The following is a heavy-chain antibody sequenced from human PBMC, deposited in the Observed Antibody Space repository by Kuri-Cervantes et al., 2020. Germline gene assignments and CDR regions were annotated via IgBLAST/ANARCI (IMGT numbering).Heavy chain of an antibody. CDR2: IYYSGST. CDR3: ARGLAYLDTSAFDS. CDR1: GGSFSGYY. D-gene: IGHD3-9*01. Sequence: ESLKISCGVYGGSFSGYYWNWIRQPPGKGLEWIGDIYYSGSTNFNPSLKSRVTITIDTSKHQLSLKVTSVTAADTAVYFCARGLAYLDTSAFDSWGQGTLVTVSS. V-gene: IGHV4-59*01. J-gene: IGHJ4*02.